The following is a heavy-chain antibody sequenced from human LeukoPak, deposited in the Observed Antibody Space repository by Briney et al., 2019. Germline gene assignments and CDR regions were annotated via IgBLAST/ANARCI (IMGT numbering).Heavy chain of an antibody. CDR1: GFTFSSYG. V-gene: IGHV3-30*18. D-gene: IGHD3-10*01. J-gene: IGHJ4*02. CDR3: AKDLEGSGSYYEIDY. CDR2: ISSDGSNK. Sequence: GGSLRLSCAASGFTFSSYGMHWVRQAPGKGLEWVAVISSDGSNKNYADSVKGRFTISRDNSKNTLYLQMNSLRAEDTAVYYCAKDLEGSGSYYEIDYWGQGTLVTVSS.